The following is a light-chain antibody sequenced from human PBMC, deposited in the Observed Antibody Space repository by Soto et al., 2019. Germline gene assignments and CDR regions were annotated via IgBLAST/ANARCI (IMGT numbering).Light chain of an antibody. V-gene: IGLV2-14*01. Sequence: QSALTQPASVSGSPGQSITISCTGTRSDVGGYNYVSWYQQHPGKAPKLMIYDVSNRPSGISNRFSGSKSGNTASLTISGLQTEEESDYYCSSYTRSSSTLVVFGGGTKLTVL. CDR3: SSYTRSSSTLVV. CDR2: DVS. CDR1: RSDVGGYNY. J-gene: IGLJ2*01.